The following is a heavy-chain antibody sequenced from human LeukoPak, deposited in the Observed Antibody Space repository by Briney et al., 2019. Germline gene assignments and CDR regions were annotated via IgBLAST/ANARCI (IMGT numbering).Heavy chain of an antibody. J-gene: IGHJ4*02. CDR2: IDSSSSTI. V-gene: IGHV3-48*04. Sequence: PGGSLRLSCAASGFDFSTYSMHWVRRAPGRGLEWLSYIDSSSSTIYYADSVKGRFTISRDNAKNSLYLQMNSLRVEDTAAYSCARENDGDYYFDYWGQGTLVTVSS. D-gene: IGHD4-17*01. CDR3: ARENDGDYYFDY. CDR1: GFDFSTYS.